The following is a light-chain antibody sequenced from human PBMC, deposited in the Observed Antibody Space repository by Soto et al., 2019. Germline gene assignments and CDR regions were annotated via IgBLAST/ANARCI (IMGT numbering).Light chain of an antibody. CDR1: QSVSSNY. CDR2: GAS. V-gene: IGKV3-20*01. CDR3: QQYDTSPRT. Sequence: EVMLTQSPGTLSLSPGERATLSCRASQSVSSNYLAWYQQKSGQAPRLLIYGASNRATGIPDRFSGSGSGTDFTLTIRRLEHEDFAVYYCQQYDTSPRTFGQGTKVEF. J-gene: IGKJ1*01.